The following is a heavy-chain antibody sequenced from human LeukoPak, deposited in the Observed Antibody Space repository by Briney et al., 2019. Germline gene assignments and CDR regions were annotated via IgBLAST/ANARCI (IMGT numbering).Heavy chain of an antibody. CDR2: ISSSSSYI. CDR1: RFTFSSYS. Sequence: GGSLRLSCAASRFTFSSYSMNWVRQAPGKGLEWVSSISSSSSYIYYADSVKGRFTISRDNSKNTLYLQMNSLRAEDTAVYYCARGPSGYHNTGGQGTLVTVSS. V-gene: IGHV3-21*01. D-gene: IGHD5-12*01. J-gene: IGHJ4*02. CDR3: ARGPSGYHNT.